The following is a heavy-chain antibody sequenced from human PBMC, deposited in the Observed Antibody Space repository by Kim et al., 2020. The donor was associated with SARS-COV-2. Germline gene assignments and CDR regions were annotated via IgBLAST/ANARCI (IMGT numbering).Heavy chain of an antibody. CDR2: IIPIFGTA. Sequence: SVKVSCKASGGTFSSYAISWVRQAPGQGLEWMGGIIPIFGTANYAQKFQGRVTITADKSTSTAYMELSSLRSEDTAVYYCARKKGRLARSGYDESGFDYWGQGTLVTVSS. V-gene: IGHV1-69*06. CDR3: ARKKGRLARSGYDESGFDY. CDR1: GGTFSSYA. J-gene: IGHJ4*02. D-gene: IGHD5-12*01.